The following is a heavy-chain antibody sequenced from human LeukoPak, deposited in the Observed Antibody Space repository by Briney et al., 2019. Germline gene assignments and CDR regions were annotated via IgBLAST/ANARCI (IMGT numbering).Heavy chain of an antibody. CDR3: ARSRDNYFDY. D-gene: IGHD5-24*01. CDR2: ISSSGRTI. J-gene: IGHJ4*02. CDR1: GFTFRFYE. V-gene: IGHV3-48*03. Sequence: QTGGSLRLSCAASGFTFRFYEMNWVRQAPGKGLEWLSYISSSGRTIHDADSVRGRFTISRDNAKNSLYLQMNRLRAEDTAVYYCARSRDNYFDYWGQGTLVTVSS.